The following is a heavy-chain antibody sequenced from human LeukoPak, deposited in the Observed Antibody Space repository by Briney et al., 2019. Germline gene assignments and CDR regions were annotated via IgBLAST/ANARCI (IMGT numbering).Heavy chain of an antibody. V-gene: IGHV3-64*01. Sequence: PGGSLRLSCVASGFTFSDYTMHWIRQAPGKGLEYVSAIISYGYNTYYANSVKGRFTISRDNSKNTLYLQMGSLRADDMAVYYCARATNSYGGNSDFWGQGTLVTVSS. CDR2: IISYGYNT. J-gene: IGHJ4*02. D-gene: IGHD4-23*01. CDR1: GFTFSDYT. CDR3: ARATNSYGGNSDF.